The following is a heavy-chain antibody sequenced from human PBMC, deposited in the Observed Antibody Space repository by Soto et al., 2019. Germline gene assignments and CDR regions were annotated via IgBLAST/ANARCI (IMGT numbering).Heavy chain of an antibody. V-gene: IGHV3-33*01. Sequence: GGSLRLSCAASGFMVETYGMHWVRQAPGKGLEWVAVIWYDGSKKYYADSVKGRFTISRDNSENTLDLQMSSLRAEDTAVYYCARDDYGMDVWGQGTTVTVSS. CDR1: GFMVETYG. CDR2: IWYDGSKK. J-gene: IGHJ6*02. CDR3: ARDDYGMDV.